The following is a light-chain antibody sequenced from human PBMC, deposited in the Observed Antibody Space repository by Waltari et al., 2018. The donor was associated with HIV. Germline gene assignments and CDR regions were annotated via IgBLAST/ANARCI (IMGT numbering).Light chain of an antibody. V-gene: IGLV1-44*01. CDR3: ASWDDSLNGVI. J-gene: IGLJ2*01. Sequence: QSVLNQPPSASVTPGQRVTISCSGSGSNTGIIPVNRYQQVAGSAPKLLIYRSDLRPSGVPDRFSGSKSATSASLAISGLQSEDEATYYCASWDDSLNGVIFGGGTKLTVL. CDR1: GSNTGIIP. CDR2: RSD.